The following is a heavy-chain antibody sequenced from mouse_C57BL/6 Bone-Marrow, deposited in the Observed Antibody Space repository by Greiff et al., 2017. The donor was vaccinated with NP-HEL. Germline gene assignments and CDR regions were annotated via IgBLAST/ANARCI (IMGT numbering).Heavy chain of an antibody. CDR2: IYPSSGYT. Sequence: QVQLQQSGAELAKPGASVQLSCKASGYTFTSSCMHWVQQRPGQGLYWIGYIYPSSGYTKYNQKFKDKATLTADKSSSTAYMQLSSLTYEDSADYYCARGDYGGQGTTLTVSS. J-gene: IGHJ2*01. CDR3: ARGDY. V-gene: IGHV1-7*01. CDR1: GYTFTSSC.